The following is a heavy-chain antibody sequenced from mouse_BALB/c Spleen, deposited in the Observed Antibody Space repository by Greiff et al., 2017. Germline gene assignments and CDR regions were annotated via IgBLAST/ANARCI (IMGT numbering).Heavy chain of an antibody. CDR3: ARGDGSSFHWYFDV. CDR2: ISYSGST. V-gene: IGHV3-2*02. D-gene: IGHD1-1*01. J-gene: IGHJ1*01. CDR1: GYSITSDYA. Sequence: EVQRVESGPGLVKPSQSLSLTCTVTGYSITSDYAWNWIRQFPGNKLEWMGYISYSGSTSYNPSLKSRISITRDTSKNQFFLQLNSVTTEDTATYYCARGDGSSFHWYFDVWGAGTTVTVSS.